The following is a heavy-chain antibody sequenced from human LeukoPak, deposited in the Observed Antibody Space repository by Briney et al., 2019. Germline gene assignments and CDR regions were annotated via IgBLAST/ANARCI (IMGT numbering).Heavy chain of an antibody. V-gene: IGHV3-48*04. Sequence: QAGGSLRLSCAASGFTFTSYSMNWVRQAPGKGLEWVSYISSSGTTTYYADSVKGRFTISRDNAKNSLYLQMNSLRVEDTAVYYCARRPPLWGRGTTVTVSS. CDR1: GFTFTSYS. CDR2: ISSSGTTT. J-gene: IGHJ6*02. CDR3: ARRPPL.